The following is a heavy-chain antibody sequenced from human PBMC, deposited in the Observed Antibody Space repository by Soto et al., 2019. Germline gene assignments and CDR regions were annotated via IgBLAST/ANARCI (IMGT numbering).Heavy chain of an antibody. CDR2: ISSSSSTI. CDR1: GFTFSSYS. Sequence: EVQLVESGGGLVQPGGSLRLSCAASGFTFSSYSMNWVRQAPGKGLEWVSYISSSSSTIYYADSVKGRFTISRDNAKNSLYLQMNSLRAEDTAVYYCARGAYYYDSSGLSYGGQGTLVTVSS. CDR3: ARGAYYYDSSGLSY. J-gene: IGHJ4*02. V-gene: IGHV3-48*01. D-gene: IGHD3-22*01.